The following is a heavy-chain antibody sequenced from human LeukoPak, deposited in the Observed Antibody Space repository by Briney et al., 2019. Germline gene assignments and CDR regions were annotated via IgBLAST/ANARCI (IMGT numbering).Heavy chain of an antibody. CDR1: GYTFTGYY. CDR2: MNPNSGNT. D-gene: IGHD3-16*01. CDR3: AREGGSIDWFDP. J-gene: IGHJ5*02. Sequence: GASVKVSCKASGYTFTGYYMHWVRQAPGQGLEWMGWMNPNSGNTDYAQKFQGRVTMTRNTSISTAYMELSSLRSDDTAVYYCAREGGSIDWFDPWGQGTLVIVSS. V-gene: IGHV1-8*02.